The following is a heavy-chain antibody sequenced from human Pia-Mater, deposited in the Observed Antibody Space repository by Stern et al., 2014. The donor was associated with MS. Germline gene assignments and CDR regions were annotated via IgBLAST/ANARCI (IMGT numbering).Heavy chain of an antibody. CDR3: ATPTPAHY. CDR1: GFTFSPFS. Sequence: EVQLVQSGGGLVQPGGSLRLSCTASGFTFSPFSMNWVRQAPGEGLEWVAYISCNGTTTYYSDSVKGRFTISRDNANNSLYLQMNGLRDEDTAVYYCATPTPAHYWGQGTLVTVSS. D-gene: IGHD2-15*01. V-gene: IGHV3-48*02. CDR2: ISCNGTTT. J-gene: IGHJ4*02.